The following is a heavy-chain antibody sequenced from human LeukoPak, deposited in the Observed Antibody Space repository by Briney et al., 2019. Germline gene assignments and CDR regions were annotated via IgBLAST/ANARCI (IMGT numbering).Heavy chain of an antibody. CDR3: VRRYFDY. J-gene: IGHJ4*02. Sequence: GGSLRLSCVASGFTVSSNYMSWVRQAPGEGLEWVSVIYSGGSTYYADSVKGRFTISRDNAKNSLYLQMNSLRAEDTAIYYCVRRYFDYWGQGTLVTVSS. V-gene: IGHV3-53*01. CDR2: IYSGGST. CDR1: GFTVSSNY.